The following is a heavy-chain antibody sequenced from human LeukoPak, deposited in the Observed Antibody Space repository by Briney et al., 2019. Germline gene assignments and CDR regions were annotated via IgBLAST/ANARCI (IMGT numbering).Heavy chain of an antibody. Sequence: PGGSLRLSCAASGFTFSRFALSWVRQAPGKGLEWVSTVSDTTYYADSVRGRFTISRDDSKNTLYLQIDSLRAEDTAIYFCARSRGPGSHWFDPWGQGTLVTVSS. D-gene: IGHD3-10*01. CDR1: GFTFSRFA. CDR3: ARSRGPGSHWFDP. V-gene: IGHV3-23*01. CDR2: VSDTT. J-gene: IGHJ5*02.